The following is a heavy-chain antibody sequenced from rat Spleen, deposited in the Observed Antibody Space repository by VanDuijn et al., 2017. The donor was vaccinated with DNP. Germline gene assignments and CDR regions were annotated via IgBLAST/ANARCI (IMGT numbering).Heavy chain of an antibody. J-gene: IGHJ3*01. Sequence: EVQLVESGGGLVQPGNSLKLSCTASGFTFSDYAMAWVRQSPKKGLEWVATIIYDGSSIYYRDSVKGRFTISRDNAKSTLYLQMDSLRSEDTATYYCARSWGDDGYPPFAYWGQGTLVTVSS. CDR2: IIYDGSSI. V-gene: IGHV5S10*01. CDR3: ARSWGDDGYPPFAY. CDR1: GFTFSDYA. D-gene: IGHD1-12*03.